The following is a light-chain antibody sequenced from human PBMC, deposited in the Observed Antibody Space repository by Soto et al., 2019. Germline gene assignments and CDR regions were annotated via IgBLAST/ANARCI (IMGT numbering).Light chain of an antibody. CDR3: QQRSNWPLT. V-gene: IGKV3-11*01. CDR1: QSVVSY. J-gene: IGKJ4*01. CDR2: DAS. Sequence: EIVLTQSPVTLSLSPGERATLSCRASQSVVSYLAWYQQKPGQAPRLLIYDASKRATGIPARFSGSGYGTDFTLTTSSLEPEDFAIYYCQQRSNWPLTFGGGTKVEIK.